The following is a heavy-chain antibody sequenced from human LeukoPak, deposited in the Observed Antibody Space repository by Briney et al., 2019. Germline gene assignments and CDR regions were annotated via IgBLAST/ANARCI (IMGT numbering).Heavy chain of an antibody. D-gene: IGHD1-26*01. V-gene: IGHV3-7*01. Sequence: GGSLRLSCAASGFTFSRYWMTWVRQAPGKGLEWVANIKEDGSKKNYVDSVKGRFTISRDNAKNSLYLQMNSLRVEDTAVYYCARDLREWGQGTLVTVSS. CDR1: GFTFSRYW. CDR3: ARDLRE. J-gene: IGHJ4*02. CDR2: IKEDGSKK.